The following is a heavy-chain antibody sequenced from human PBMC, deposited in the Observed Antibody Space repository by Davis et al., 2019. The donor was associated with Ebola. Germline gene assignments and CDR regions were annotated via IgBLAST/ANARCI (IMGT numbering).Heavy chain of an antibody. CDR3: ARVAAIAAAGDYYYYYGMDV. J-gene: IGHJ6*02. V-gene: IGHV4-61*08. D-gene: IGHD6-13*01. CDR2: IYYSGST. CDR1: GGSISSGDYY. Sequence: MPSETLSLTCTVSGGSISSGDYYWSWIRQPPGKGLEWIGYIYYSGSTNYNPSLKSRVTISVDTSKNQFSLKLSFVTAADTAVYYCARVAAIAAAGDYYYYYGMDVWGQGTTVTVSS.